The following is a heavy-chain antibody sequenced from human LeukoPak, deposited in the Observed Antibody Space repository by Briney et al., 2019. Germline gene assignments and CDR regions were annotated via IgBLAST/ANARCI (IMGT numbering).Heavy chain of an antibody. D-gene: IGHD1-26*01. CDR2: ISGSGGST. V-gene: IGHV3-23*01. CDR3: AKDALQWDYYYYYMDV. J-gene: IGHJ6*03. Sequence: GRSLRLSCAASGFTFSSYGMSWVRQAPGKGLEWVSAISGSGGSTYYADSVKGRFTISRDNSKNTLYLQMNSLRAEDTAVYYCAKDALQWDYYYYYMDVWGKGTTVTISS. CDR1: GFTFSSYG.